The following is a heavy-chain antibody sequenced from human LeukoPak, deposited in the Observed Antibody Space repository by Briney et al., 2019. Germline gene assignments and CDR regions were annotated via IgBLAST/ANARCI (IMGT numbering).Heavy chain of an antibody. V-gene: IGHV4-61*01. D-gene: IGHD2-2*02. CDR3: AREGEGDCSSTSCYKGNYNWFDP. CDR2: IYYSGST. Sequence: SETLSLTCTVSGGSVSSGSYCWSWIRQPPGKGLEWIGYIYYSGSTNYNPSLKSRVTISVDTSKNQFSLKLSSVTAADTAVYYCAREGEGDCSSTSCYKGNYNWFDPWGQGTLVTVSS. J-gene: IGHJ5*02. CDR1: GGSVSSGSYC.